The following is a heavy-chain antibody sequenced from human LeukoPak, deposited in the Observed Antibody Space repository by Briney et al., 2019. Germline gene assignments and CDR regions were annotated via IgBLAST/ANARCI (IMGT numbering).Heavy chain of an antibody. CDR1: GFTFSSYA. D-gene: IGHD2-15*01. CDR3: ARGGYCSGGSCYRPYYYGMDV. Sequence: GGPLRLSCAASGFTFSSYALHWVRQAPGKGLEWVAVISYDGSNKYYADSVKGRFTISRDNSKNTLYLQMSSLRAEDTAVYYCARGGYCSGGSCYRPYYYGMDVWGQGTTVTVSS. J-gene: IGHJ6*02. V-gene: IGHV3-30-3*01. CDR2: ISYDGSNK.